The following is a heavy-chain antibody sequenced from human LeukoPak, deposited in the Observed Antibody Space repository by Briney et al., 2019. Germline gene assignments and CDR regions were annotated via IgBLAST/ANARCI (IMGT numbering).Heavy chain of an antibody. Sequence: ASVKVSCKASGYTFTGYYMHWVRQAPGQGLEWMGRINPNSGGTNYAQKFQGRVTMTRDTSISPAYMELSRLRSDDTAVYYCARGRLVRGVIDWFDPWGQGTLVTVSS. J-gene: IGHJ5*02. V-gene: IGHV1-2*06. CDR1: GYTFTGYY. CDR2: INPNSGGT. CDR3: ARGRLVRGVIDWFDP. D-gene: IGHD3-10*01.